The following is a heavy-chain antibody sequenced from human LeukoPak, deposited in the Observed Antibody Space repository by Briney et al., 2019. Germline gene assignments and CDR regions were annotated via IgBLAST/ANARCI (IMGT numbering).Heavy chain of an antibody. CDR1: GYSFPDYW. D-gene: IGHD3-10*01. J-gene: IGHJ6*02. Sequence: GESLKISCKGSGYSFPDYWIGWVRQPPGKGLEWMGINYPGDSDTRYSPSFQGQVTISADKSISTAYLQWSSLKASDTAMYYCARSDQLRWFGDPRRPYYYGMDVWGQGTTVTVSS. CDR2: NYPGDSDT. CDR3: ARSDQLRWFGDPRRPYYYGMDV. V-gene: IGHV5-51*01.